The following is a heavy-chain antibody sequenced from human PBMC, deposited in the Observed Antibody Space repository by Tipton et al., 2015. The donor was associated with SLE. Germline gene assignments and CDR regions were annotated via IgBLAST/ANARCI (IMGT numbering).Heavy chain of an antibody. CDR3: ATTTCSGDSCLVDH. CDR2: VYNSGNT. Sequence: TLSLTCTVSDYSISSGYYWGWIRQPPGKGLEWIGYVYNSGNTKYNPALKSRVTISVDTSKNQFSLRMRSVTAADTAVYYCATTTCSGDSCLVDHWGQGTLVTVSS. J-gene: IGHJ4*02. D-gene: IGHD2-21*01. V-gene: IGHV4-61*01. CDR1: DYSISSGYY.